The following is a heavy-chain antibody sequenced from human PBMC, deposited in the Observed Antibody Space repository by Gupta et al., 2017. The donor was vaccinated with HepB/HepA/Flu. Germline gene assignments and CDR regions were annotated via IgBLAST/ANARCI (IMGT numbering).Heavy chain of an antibody. CDR1: GFTFSSYS. D-gene: IGHD6-6*01. CDR2: ISSSSSTI. Sequence: EVQLVESGGGLVQPGGSLRLSCAASGFTFSSYSMNWVRQAPGKGLEWVSYISSSSSTIYYADSGKGRFTISRDNAENSLYLQMNRLRDEDTAVYYCARMSIPRGWFDPWGQGTLVTVSS. J-gene: IGHJ5*02. V-gene: IGHV3-48*02. CDR3: ARMSIPRGWFDP.